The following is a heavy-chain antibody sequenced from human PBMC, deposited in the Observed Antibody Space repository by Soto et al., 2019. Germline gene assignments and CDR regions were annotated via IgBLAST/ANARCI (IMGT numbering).Heavy chain of an antibody. V-gene: IGHV1-8*01. CDR2: MQPSSGRT. CDR1: GYSFTSLD. Sequence: QVQLVQSGAEVREPGASVKVSCKASGYSFTSLDINWVRQTTGQGLEWMGWMQPSSGRTGYAQKFQGRVTMTRDTSINTAYMELSSLTSDDTAFYYCARGVTAGVDYWGHGTLVTVAS. CDR3: ARGVTAGVDY. J-gene: IGHJ4*01. D-gene: IGHD1-26*01.